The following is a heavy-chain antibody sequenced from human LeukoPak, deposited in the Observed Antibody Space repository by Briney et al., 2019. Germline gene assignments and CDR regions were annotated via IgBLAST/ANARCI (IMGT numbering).Heavy chain of an antibody. D-gene: IGHD3-9*01. J-gene: IGHJ4*02. Sequence: PGGPLRLSCAASGFTFSSYAMSWVRQAPGKGLEWVSAISGSGGSTYYAGSVKGRFTISRDNSKNTLYLQMNSLRAEDTAVYYCAKIRRYFDWPSFDYWGQGTLVTVSS. CDR3: AKIRRYFDWPSFDY. V-gene: IGHV3-23*01. CDR1: GFTFSSYA. CDR2: ISGSGGST.